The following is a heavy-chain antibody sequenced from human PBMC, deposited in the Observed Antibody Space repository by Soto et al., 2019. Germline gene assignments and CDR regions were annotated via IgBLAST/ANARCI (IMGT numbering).Heavy chain of an antibody. CDR1: GFTFSSHA. CDR2: ISGSGGSGSGGST. D-gene: IGHD3-22*01. V-gene: IGHV3-23*01. J-gene: IGHJ4*02. Sequence: EVQLLESGGGMVQPGGSLRLSCAASGFTFSSHAMSWVRQAPGKGLEWVSAISGSGGSGSGGSTYYADSVKGRFTISRDNSKNTLYLQMNSLRAEDTAVYYCAKEPYDTSGYYFNCYWGPGTLVTVSS. CDR3: AKEPYDTSGYYFNCY.